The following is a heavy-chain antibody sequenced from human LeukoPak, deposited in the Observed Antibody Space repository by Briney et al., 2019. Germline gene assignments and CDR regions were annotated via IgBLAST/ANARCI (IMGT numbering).Heavy chain of an antibody. CDR3: AKGRRMYSSGWYYFDY. Sequence: GGSLRLSCAASGFTFSSYAMSWVRQAPGKGLEWVSAISGSGGSTYYADSAKGRFTISRDNSKNTLYLQMNSLRAEDTAVYYCAKGRRMYSSGWYYFDYWGQGTLVTVSS. V-gene: IGHV3-23*01. D-gene: IGHD6-19*01. J-gene: IGHJ4*02. CDR1: GFTFSSYA. CDR2: ISGSGGST.